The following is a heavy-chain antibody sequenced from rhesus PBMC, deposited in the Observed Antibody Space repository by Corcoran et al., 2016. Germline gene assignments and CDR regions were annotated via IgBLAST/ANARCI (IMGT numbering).Heavy chain of an antibody. J-gene: IGHJ5-1*01. CDR2: ISGSSGRGT. D-gene: IGHD6-25*01. Sequence: QVHLQESGPGLVKPSETLSLTCAVSGYSISSGYYWGWIRQSPGKGLDYVGYISGSSGRGTSYHPSLTSRVTISKDTLTNQFSLKLSSVTAADTAVYYCVREAGRFDVWGAGVLVTVSS. CDR3: VREAGRFDV. CDR1: GYSISSGYY. V-gene: IGHV4-99*02.